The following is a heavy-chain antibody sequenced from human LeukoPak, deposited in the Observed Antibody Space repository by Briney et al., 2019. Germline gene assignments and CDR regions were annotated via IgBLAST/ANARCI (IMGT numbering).Heavy chain of an antibody. J-gene: IGHJ4*02. CDR2: SDHKGNT. D-gene: IGHD3-22*01. CDR1: GGSISSDLYS. CDR3: ASYYYDSSGYYRSFDY. V-gene: IGHV4-30-2*01. Sequence: SQTLSLTCAVSGGSISSDLYSWSWIRQPPGKGLEWIGYSDHKGNTYYNPSLKSRVTVSVDRSKNLFSLKLSSVTAADTAVYYCASYYYDSSGYYRSFDYWGQGTLVTVSS.